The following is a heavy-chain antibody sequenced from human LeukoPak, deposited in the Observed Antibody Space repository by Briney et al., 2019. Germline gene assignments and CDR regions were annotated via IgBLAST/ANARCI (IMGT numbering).Heavy chain of an antibody. V-gene: IGHV4-30-4*01. CDR1: GGSISSGDYY. CDR3: ARKSAGSLDY. D-gene: IGHD3-10*01. J-gene: IGHJ4*02. CDR2: IYYSGST. Sequence: SQTLSLTCTVSGGSISSGDYYWSWIRQPPGKGLEWIGYIYYSGSTYYNPSLRSRVTISVDSSKNQFSLKLGSVTAADTAVYYCARKSAGSLDYWGQGTLVTVSS.